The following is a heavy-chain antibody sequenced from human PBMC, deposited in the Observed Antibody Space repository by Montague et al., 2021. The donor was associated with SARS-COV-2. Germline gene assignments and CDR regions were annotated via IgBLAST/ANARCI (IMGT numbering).Heavy chain of an antibody. CDR3: ASGDDNGSGYLDV. J-gene: IGHJ6*03. D-gene: IGHD1-26*01. V-gene: IGHV4-34*01. CDR1: EGEGRKGD. Sequence: SETLARNGEGGEGEGRKGDGRGRRKTTGKGREGIGEIKKRGKREEKMCIKSRVTISVDTSRNQFSLKLNSVTAADAAVYYCASGDDNGSGYLDVWGKGTTVTVSS. CDR2: IKKRGKR.